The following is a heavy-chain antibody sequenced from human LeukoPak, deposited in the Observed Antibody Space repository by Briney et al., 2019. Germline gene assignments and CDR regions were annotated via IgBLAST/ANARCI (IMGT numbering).Heavy chain of an antibody. CDR1: GFTVSNNY. CDR3: ASSSSWYRRGDY. CDR2: IYSGGST. Sequence: GGSLRLSCAASGFTVSNNYMSWVRQAPGKGLEWVSVIYSGGSTYYADSVKGRFTISRDNSKNTLYLQMNSLRAEDTAVYYCASSSSWYRRGDYWGQGTLVTVSS. V-gene: IGHV3-53*01. J-gene: IGHJ4*02. D-gene: IGHD6-13*01.